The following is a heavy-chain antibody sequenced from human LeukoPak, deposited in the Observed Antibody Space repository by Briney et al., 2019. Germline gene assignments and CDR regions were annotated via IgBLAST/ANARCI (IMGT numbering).Heavy chain of an antibody. CDR3: ARASRGVVPPQGRRSYYYYYYMVV. Sequence: SETLSLTCTVSGGSITTVPYFWGWIRQPPGKGLEWIGTIYYSGSTNYNPSLKSRITISVDTSKNQFSLRLSSVTAADTAVYYCARASRGVVPPQGRRSYYYYYYMVVSGKGTTVTVSS. CDR2: IYYSGST. J-gene: IGHJ6*03. CDR1: GGSITTVPYF. V-gene: IGHV4-39*07. D-gene: IGHD3-10*01.